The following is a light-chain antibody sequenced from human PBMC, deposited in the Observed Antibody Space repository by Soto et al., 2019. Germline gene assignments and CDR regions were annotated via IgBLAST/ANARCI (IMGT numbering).Light chain of an antibody. CDR1: QSINNY. CDR2: ASS. CDR3: QQRYSPPIT. J-gene: IGKJ5*01. V-gene: IGKV1-39*01. Sequence: DIQMTQSPSSLSASVGDRVTITCRPSQSINNYLNWYQHKPGEAPKLLIYASSTLQSGVPSRFSGSASGTGFTLTISSLQPEDSATYYCQQRYSPPITFGQGTRLEIK.